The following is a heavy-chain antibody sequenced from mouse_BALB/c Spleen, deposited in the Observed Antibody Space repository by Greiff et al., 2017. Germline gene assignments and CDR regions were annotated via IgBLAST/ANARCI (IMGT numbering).Heavy chain of an antibody. D-gene: IGHD1-2*01. J-gene: IGHJ3*01. Sequence: EVKVVESGGGLVKPGGSLKLSCAASGFTFSSYAMSWVRQTPEKRLEWVATISSGGSYTYYPDSVKGRFTISRDNAKNTLYLQMSSLRSEDTAMYYCARRRTTATSGWFAYWGQGTLVTVSA. CDR2: ISSGGSYT. CDR1: GFTFSSYA. V-gene: IGHV5-9-3*01. CDR3: ARRRTTATSGWFAY.